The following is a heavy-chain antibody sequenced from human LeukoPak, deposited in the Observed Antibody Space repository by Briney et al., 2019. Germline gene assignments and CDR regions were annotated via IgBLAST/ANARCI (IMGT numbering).Heavy chain of an antibody. CDR1: GFSFSSYA. D-gene: IGHD5-24*01. V-gene: IGHV3-30*04. Sequence: GGSLRLSCAASGFSFSSYAMHWLRQAPGRGLDWVAVISYDGSNKDYADSVKGRFTISRDSSNNTLYLHMSSLRVEDTAVYYCASEAKRVGYTDAETDYWGQGTLVTVSS. CDR2: ISYDGSNK. J-gene: IGHJ4*02. CDR3: ASEAKRVGYTDAETDY.